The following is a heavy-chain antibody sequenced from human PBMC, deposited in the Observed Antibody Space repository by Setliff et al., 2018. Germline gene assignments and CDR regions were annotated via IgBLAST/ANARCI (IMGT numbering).Heavy chain of an antibody. CDR1: GGSVSSTSHY. J-gene: IGHJ1*01. V-gene: IGHV4-39*07. Sequence: LSLTCNVSGGSVSSTSHYWGWIRQPPGKGMEWIGSVYYSGYTYYNPSLQSRVTISVDMSKNQFSLKLTSVTAADTAVYYCARVDFTMIQGVLGLWGQGTLVTSP. CDR2: VYYSGYT. CDR3: ARVDFTMIQGVLGL. D-gene: IGHD3-10*01.